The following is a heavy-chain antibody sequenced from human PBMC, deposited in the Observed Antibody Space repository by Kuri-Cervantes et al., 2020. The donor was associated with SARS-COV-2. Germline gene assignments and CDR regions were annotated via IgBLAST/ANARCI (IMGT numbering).Heavy chain of an antibody. J-gene: IGHJ3*01. V-gene: IGHV5-10-1*01. CDR2: IDPSDSYT. Sequence: GGSLRLSCEGSGYSFTIYWISWVRQMPGKGLEWMGRIDPSDSYTDYSPSFGGHVTISIDKSISTAYLQWSSLKASDTAMYYCVRTPHLGAFDFWGQGTMVTVSS. CDR1: GYSFTIYW. CDR3: VRTPHLGAFDF. D-gene: IGHD2-15*01.